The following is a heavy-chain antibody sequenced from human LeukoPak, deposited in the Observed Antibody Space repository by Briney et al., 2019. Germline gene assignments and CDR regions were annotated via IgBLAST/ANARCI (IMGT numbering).Heavy chain of an antibody. J-gene: IGHJ4*02. CDR1: GFTFSSYG. V-gene: IGHV3-33*01. Sequence: GGALRLSCAASGFTFSSYGLHGVRPAPRKGRGWVAVIWYDGSEKYYADPVTGRFTISRANSKNTLYLQMNSMRAEDTAVYYCARDSDSNYDFWSGYYDYWGQGTLVTVSS. CDR2: IWYDGSEK. CDR3: ARDSDSNYDFWSGYYDY. D-gene: IGHD3-3*01.